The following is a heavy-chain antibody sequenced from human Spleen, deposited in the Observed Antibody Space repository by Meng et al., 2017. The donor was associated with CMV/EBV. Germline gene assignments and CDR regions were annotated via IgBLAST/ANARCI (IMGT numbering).Heavy chain of an antibody. CDR3: ARVRRGGYNYGSDY. J-gene: IGHJ4*02. Sequence: ETLSLTCAASEFTFSTYGIHWVRQAPGKGLEWVSYISSSASTIYYADSVKGRFTISRDNAKNSLYLQMNSLRAEDTAVYYCARVRRGGYNYGSDYWGQGTLVTVSS. V-gene: IGHV3-48*04. CDR2: ISSSASTI. D-gene: IGHD5-18*01. CDR1: EFTFSTYG.